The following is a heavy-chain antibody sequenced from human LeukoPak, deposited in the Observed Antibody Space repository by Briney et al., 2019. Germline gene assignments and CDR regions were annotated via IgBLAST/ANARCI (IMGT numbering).Heavy chain of an antibody. V-gene: IGHV3-30-3*01. J-gene: IGHJ3*02. CDR1: GFTFSHYS. CDR3: AKDQSGWRLVDAFDI. Sequence: PGGSLRLSCVVSGFTFSHYSMHWVRQAPGKGLQWVALILYDGSNKHYADSVKGQFTISRDNSKNTLYLQMNSLRAEDTAVYYCAKDQSGWRLVDAFDIWGQGTMVTVSS. D-gene: IGHD6-19*01. CDR2: ILYDGSNK.